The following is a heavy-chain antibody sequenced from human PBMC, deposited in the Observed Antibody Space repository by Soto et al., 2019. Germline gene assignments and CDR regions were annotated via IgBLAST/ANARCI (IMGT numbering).Heavy chain of an antibody. D-gene: IGHD2-15*01. CDR1: GFTFSSYW. Sequence: EVQLVESGGGLVQPGGSLRLSCAASGFTFSSYWMHWVRQAPGKGLVWVSRINSDGSSTSYADSVKGRFTISRDNAKNTLYLQMNRLRAEDTVVYYCVRTGLVVAAATREDYWGQGTLVTVSS. V-gene: IGHV3-74*01. CDR2: INSDGSST. J-gene: IGHJ4*02. CDR3: VRTGLVVAAATREDY.